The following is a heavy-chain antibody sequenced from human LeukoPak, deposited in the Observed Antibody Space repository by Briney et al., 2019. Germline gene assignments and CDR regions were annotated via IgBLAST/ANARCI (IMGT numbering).Heavy chain of an antibody. J-gene: IGHJ4*02. D-gene: IGHD2/OR15-2a*01. V-gene: IGHV4-59*01. CDR3: ARGRPFVN. CDR1: GGSISSYY. Sequence: SETLSLTCTVSGGSISSYYWSWIRQPPGKGLEWIGYIYYSGSTKYNPSLKSRVTISVDTSKNQFSLKLGSVTAADTAVYYGARGRPFVNWGQGTLVTVSS. CDR2: IYYSGST.